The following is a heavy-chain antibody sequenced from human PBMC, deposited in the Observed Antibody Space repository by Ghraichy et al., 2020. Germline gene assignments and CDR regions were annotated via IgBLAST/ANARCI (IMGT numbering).Heavy chain of an antibody. Sequence: GGSLRLSCAGSGFTFSSYSMNWVRQSPGKGLEWVSYITSSSRTILYADSVKGRFTISRDNAQNSLYLQMNSLRDEDSAVYYCARGSTVVRFFYYDGMDGWGQGTTVTVSS. CDR2: ITSSSRTI. CDR1: GFTFSSYS. V-gene: IGHV3-48*02. CDR3: ARGSTVVRFFYYDGMDG. J-gene: IGHJ6*02. D-gene: IGHD4-23*01.